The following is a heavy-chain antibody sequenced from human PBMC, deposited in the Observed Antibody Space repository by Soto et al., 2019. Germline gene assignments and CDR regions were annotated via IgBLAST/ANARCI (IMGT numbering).Heavy chain of an antibody. Sequence: EVQLVESGGGLVQPGGSLRLSCAASGFTFSSYWMSWVRQAPGKGLEWVANIKQDGSEKYYVDSVKGRFTISRDNAKNSLYLQMNSLRAEDTAVYYCARDGYSSGWPPFDYWGQGTLVTVSS. CDR1: GFTFSSYW. CDR2: IKQDGSEK. J-gene: IGHJ4*02. V-gene: IGHV3-7*01. CDR3: ARDGYSSGWPPFDY. D-gene: IGHD6-19*01.